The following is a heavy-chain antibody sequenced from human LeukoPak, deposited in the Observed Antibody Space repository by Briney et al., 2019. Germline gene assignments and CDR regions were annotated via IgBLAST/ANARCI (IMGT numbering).Heavy chain of an antibody. CDR1: GGSISSSSYY. J-gene: IGHJ6*03. Sequence: SETLSLTCTVSGGSISSSSYYWGWIRQPPGKGLEWIGSIYYSGSTYYNPSLKRRVTISVDTSKNQFSLKLSSVTAADTAVYYCARSYCGGDCYTLPLYYYYYMDVWGKGTTVTVSS. CDR2: IYYSGST. CDR3: ARSYCGGDCYTLPLYYYYYMDV. D-gene: IGHD2-21*02. V-gene: IGHV4-39*01.